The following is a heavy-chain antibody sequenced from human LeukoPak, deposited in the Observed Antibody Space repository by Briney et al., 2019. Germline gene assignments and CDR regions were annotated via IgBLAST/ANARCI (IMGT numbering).Heavy chain of an antibody. D-gene: IGHD6-13*01. V-gene: IGHV3-23*01. Sequence: GGSLRLSCAASGFIFSSYAMSWARQAPGKGLEWVSAISGSGGSTYYADSVKGRFTISRDNSKNTLYLQMNSLRAEDTAVYYCAKDFGVYSSSWYDGFDYWGQGTLVTVSS. J-gene: IGHJ4*02. CDR1: GFIFSSYA. CDR3: AKDFGVYSSSWYDGFDY. CDR2: ISGSGGST.